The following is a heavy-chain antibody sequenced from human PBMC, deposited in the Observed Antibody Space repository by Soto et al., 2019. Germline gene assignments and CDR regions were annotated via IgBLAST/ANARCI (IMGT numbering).Heavy chain of an antibody. V-gene: IGHV4-59*08. CDR3: ARNVGYYYDSSGSLAHFDY. CDR1: GGSISSYY. Sequence: SETLSLTCTVSGGSISSYYWSWIRQPPGKGLEWIGYIYYSGSTNYNPSLKSRVTISVDTSKNQFSLKLSSVTAADTAVYYCARNVGYYYDSSGSLAHFDYWGQGTLVTVSS. D-gene: IGHD3-22*01. J-gene: IGHJ4*02. CDR2: IYYSGST.